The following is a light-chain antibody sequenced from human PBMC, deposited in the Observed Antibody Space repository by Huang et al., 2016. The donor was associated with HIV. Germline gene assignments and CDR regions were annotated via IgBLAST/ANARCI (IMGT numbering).Light chain of an antibody. CDR3: QQSYSSS. CDR2: GAS. Sequence: DIQMTQSTSSLSASVGDRVTITCRSSQSISNYVNWYHQRPGKAPKLLIFGASSLQSGVPSRFSGSGAGTDFTLTISSLQPEDFATYYCQQSYSSSFGQGTKVEI. CDR1: QSISNY. J-gene: IGKJ1*01. V-gene: IGKV1-39*01.